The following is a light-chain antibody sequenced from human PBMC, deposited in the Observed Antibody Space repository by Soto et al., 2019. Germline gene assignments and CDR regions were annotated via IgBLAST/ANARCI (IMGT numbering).Light chain of an antibody. V-gene: IGLV1-44*01. CDR2: SNT. J-gene: IGLJ3*02. CDR3: ASCDDSLNGGV. Sequence: QSVLTQPPSASGTPGQRVTISCSGSSSNIGSKSVSWYQQVPGTAPKLLIFSNTLRPSGVPGLSSGSTSGTSASLAISGLQAEDEAYYYWASCDDSLNGGVFGGGTKLTVL. CDR1: SSNIGSKS.